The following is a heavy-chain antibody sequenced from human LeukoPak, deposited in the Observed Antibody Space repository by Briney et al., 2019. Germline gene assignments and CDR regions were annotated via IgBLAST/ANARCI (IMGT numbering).Heavy chain of an antibody. CDR3: AKSNGQWLMEGNWFDP. J-gene: IGHJ5*02. D-gene: IGHD6-19*01. CDR2: INGGGGRT. Sequence: GGSLRLSCSASGFTFSSSAMTWVRQAPGKGLEWVSAINGGGGRTYYADSVKGRFTISRDNSKNTLYLQMNSLRAEDTAVYYCAKSNGQWLMEGNWFDPWGQGTLVTVSS. V-gene: IGHV3-23*01. CDR1: GFTFSSSA.